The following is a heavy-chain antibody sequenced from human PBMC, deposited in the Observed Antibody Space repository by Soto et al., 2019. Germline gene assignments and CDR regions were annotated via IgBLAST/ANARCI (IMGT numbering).Heavy chain of an antibody. CDR1: GFTVSNNY. Sequence: EVQLVETGGGLIQPGGSLGLSCAASGFTVSNNYMSWVRQAPGKGLEWVSVIYSGGGTYYADSVKGRFTISRDNSRNTLYLQLNSLRAEDTAVYYCARAGSGTYFVYHYGMDVWGQGTTVTVSS. V-gene: IGHV3-53*02. CDR2: IYSGGGT. CDR3: ARAGSGTYFVYHYGMDV. J-gene: IGHJ6*02. D-gene: IGHD3-10*01.